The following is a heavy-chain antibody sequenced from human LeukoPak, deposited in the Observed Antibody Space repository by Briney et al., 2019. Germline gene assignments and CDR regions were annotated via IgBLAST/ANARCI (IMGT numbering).Heavy chain of an antibody. Sequence: GGSLRLSCAASGFTFSSYEMNWVRQAPGKGLEWVSYISSSGSTIYYADSVKGRFTISRDNSRNTLYLQINSLRIEDTAVYYCAREGRWLDSWGQGTLVTVSS. D-gene: IGHD4-23*01. J-gene: IGHJ4*02. CDR2: ISSSGSTI. CDR3: AREGRWLDS. V-gene: IGHV3-48*03. CDR1: GFTFSSYE.